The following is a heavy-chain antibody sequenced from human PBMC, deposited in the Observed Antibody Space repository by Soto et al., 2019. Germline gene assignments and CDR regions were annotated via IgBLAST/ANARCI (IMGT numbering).Heavy chain of an antibody. CDR3: AREWDKKPEHSSGWYTYF. CDR2: ISGYSGHT. J-gene: IGHJ4*02. Sequence: ASVKVSCKASGYTFTSYAMRWVRQAPGQGLEWMGWISGYSGHTYYAQKFQGRVTMTTDTSTNTVYMELRSLRSDDTAVYYCAREWDKKPEHSSGWYTYFWGQGT. V-gene: IGHV1-18*01. D-gene: IGHD6-19*01. CDR1: GYTFTSYA.